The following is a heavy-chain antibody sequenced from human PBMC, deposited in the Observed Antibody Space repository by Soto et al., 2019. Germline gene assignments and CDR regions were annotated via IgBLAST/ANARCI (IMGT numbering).Heavy chain of an antibody. V-gene: IGHV3-48*03. D-gene: IGHD1-20*01. J-gene: IGHJ4*02. CDR3: ARSGYNWNDGARGYFDY. Sequence: PGGSLRLSCAASGFTFSSYEMNWVLQAPGKGLEWVSYISSSGRTIYYADSVKGRFTISRDNAKNSLYLQMNSLRAEDTAVYYCARSGYNWNDGARGYFDYWGQGTLVTVSS. CDR2: ISSSGRTI. CDR1: GFTFSSYE.